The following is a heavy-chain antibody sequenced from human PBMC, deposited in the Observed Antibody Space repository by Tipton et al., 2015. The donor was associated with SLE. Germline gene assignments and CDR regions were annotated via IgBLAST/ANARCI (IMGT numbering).Heavy chain of an antibody. V-gene: IGHV4-34*01. CDR2: INHSGST. J-gene: IGHJ4*02. Sequence: LRLSCAASGFTVSSNYMSWIRQPPGKGLEWIGEINHSGSTNYNPSLKSRVTISVDTSKNQFSLKLSSVTAADTAVYYCARRCQYQLLRWGQGTLVTVSS. CDR1: GFTVSSNY. CDR3: ARRCQYQLLR. D-gene: IGHD2-2*01.